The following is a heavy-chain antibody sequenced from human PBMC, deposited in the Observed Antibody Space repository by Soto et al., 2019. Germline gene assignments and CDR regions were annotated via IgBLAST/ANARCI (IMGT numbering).Heavy chain of an antibody. CDR3: AFRRNFVPTGGAFDS. D-gene: IGHD3-9*01. J-gene: IGHJ3*02. Sequence: QITLKESGPTLVKPTQTLTLTCTLSGFSFSTSGMAVGWIRQPPGKAPECLALIFWDGDKRYSPSLTTRLTLTKDTSENQVVLTMTNLDPVDSGTYYCAFRRNFVPTGGAFDSWGRGTEVIVSS. V-gene: IGHV2-5*02. CDR1: GFSFSTSGMA. CDR2: IFWDGDK.